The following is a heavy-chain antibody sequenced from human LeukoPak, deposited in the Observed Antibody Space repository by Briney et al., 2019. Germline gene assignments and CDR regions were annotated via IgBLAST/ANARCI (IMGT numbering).Heavy chain of an antibody. D-gene: IGHD1-26*01. CDR2: ISYDGSNK. CDR3: AIDKVLRDSVGALYYFDY. CDR1: GFTFSSYA. V-gene: IGHV3-30*04. Sequence: PGRSLRLSCAASGFTFSSYAMHWVRQAPGKGLEWVAVISYDGSNKYYADSVKGRFTISRENTKNMLYLQMNSLRAEDTAVYYCAIDKVLRDSVGALYYFDYGGQGTLVTVSS. J-gene: IGHJ4*02.